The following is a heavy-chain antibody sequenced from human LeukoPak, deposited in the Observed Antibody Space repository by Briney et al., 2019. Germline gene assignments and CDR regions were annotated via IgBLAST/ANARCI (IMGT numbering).Heavy chain of an antibody. Sequence: GGSLRLSCAASGFTFDYSAMTWVRQAPGKGLFWVSGISAGGGGTYYADSVKGRFTISRDNSRNTLYLQMNSLRVEDTAVYYCAKDAAGPEYWGQGTLVTVSS. CDR2: ISAGGGGT. V-gene: IGHV3-23*01. CDR3: AKDAAGPEY. J-gene: IGHJ4*02. CDR1: GFTFDYSA. D-gene: IGHD6-13*01.